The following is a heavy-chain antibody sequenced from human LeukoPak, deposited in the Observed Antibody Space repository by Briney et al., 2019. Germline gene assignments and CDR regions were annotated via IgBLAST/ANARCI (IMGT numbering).Heavy chain of an antibody. CDR2: MKQDGREK. J-gene: IGHJ6*03. CDR1: GFIFSNYW. Sequence: GGSLRLSCVASGFIFSNYWMSWVRQVPGKGLEWVANMKQDGREKYLVDSVKGRFTISRDNAKNSVYLQMNSLTDEDTGVYYCARDPYSGGYWDYYYYYMDLWGQGTTVTISS. CDR3: ARDPYSGGYWDYYYYYMDL. D-gene: IGHD1-26*01. V-gene: IGHV3-7*01.